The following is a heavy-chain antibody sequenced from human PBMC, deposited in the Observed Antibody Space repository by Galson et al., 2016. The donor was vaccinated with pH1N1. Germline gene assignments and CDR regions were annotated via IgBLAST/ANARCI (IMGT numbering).Heavy chain of an antibody. Sequence: SVKVSCKASGYTFTSYGINWVQQAPGQGLEWMGWISAYNGNTNYAQKLQGRVTMTTDTSTSTAYMEPRSLRSGDTAVYYCARVVEWELGHWFDPWGQGTLVTVSS. D-gene: IGHD1-26*01. V-gene: IGHV1-18*01. CDR2: ISAYNGNT. J-gene: IGHJ5*02. CDR1: GYTFTSYG. CDR3: ARVVEWELGHWFDP.